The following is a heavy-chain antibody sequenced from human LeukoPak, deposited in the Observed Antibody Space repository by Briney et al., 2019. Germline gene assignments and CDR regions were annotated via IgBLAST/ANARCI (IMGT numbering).Heavy chain of an antibody. CDR1: GFTFSDYY. Sequence: PGGSLRLSCAASGFTFSDYYMSWLRQAPGKGLEGVSYISSSGSTIYYADSVKGRFTISRDNAKNSLYLQMNSLRAEDTAVYYCARGPPQYIVVVPAAIWFDPWGQGTLVTVSS. D-gene: IGHD2-2*01. J-gene: IGHJ5*02. CDR3: ARGPPQYIVVVPAAIWFDP. CDR2: ISSSGSTI. V-gene: IGHV3-11*04.